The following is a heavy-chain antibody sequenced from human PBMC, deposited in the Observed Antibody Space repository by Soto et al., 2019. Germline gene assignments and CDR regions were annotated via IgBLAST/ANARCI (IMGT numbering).Heavy chain of an antibody. CDR1: GFTFSSYW. CDR2: INSDGSST. J-gene: IGHJ4*02. V-gene: IGHV3-74*01. D-gene: IGHD2-15*01. Sequence: EVQLVESGGGLVQPGGSLRLSCAASGFTFSSYWMHWVRQAPGKGLVWVSRINSDGSSTSYADSVKGRFTISRDNAKNTLYLQMNSLRAEDTAVYYCARKDCSGGSCYWPLDYWGQGTLVTVSS. CDR3: ARKDCSGGSCYWPLDY.